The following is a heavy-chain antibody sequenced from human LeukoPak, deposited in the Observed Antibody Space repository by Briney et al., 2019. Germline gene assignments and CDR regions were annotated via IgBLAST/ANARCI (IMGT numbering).Heavy chain of an antibody. CDR3: ARGYYYAYHY. V-gene: IGHV3-48*01. D-gene: IGHD5-18*01. CDR1: GFTFSSYS. Sequence: GGSLRLSCAASGFTFSSYSMNWVRQAPGKGLEWVSHITSSSGTIYYADSVKGRCTISRDNAKNSLYLQINGLRAEDTAVYYCARGYYYAYHYWGQGTLVTFSS. CDR2: ITSSSGTI. J-gene: IGHJ4*02.